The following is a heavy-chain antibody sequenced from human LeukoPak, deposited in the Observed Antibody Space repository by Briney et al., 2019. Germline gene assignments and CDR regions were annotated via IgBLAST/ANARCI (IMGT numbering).Heavy chain of an antibody. J-gene: IGHJ4*02. Sequence: ASVKVSCKSSGYTFTSYYMHWVRQAHGQGLEWMGIINPSGGSTSYAQKFQGRVTMTRDTSTSTVYMELSSLRSEDTAGYYCARAARGYSYQLDYWGQGTLVTVSS. CDR3: ARAARGYSYQLDY. V-gene: IGHV1-46*01. CDR1: GYTFTSYY. CDR2: INPSGGST. D-gene: IGHD5-18*01.